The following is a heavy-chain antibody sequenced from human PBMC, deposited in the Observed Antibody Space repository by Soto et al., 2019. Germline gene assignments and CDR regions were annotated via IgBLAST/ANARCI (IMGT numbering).Heavy chain of an antibody. CDR3: SRSNVACDY. CDR2: INPNSGGT. J-gene: IGHJ4*02. V-gene: IGHV1-2*04. CDR1: GYTSTGYY. D-gene: IGHD2-15*01. Sequence: ASVKGSCKPSGYTSTGYYMHWVRQAPGQGPEWMRWINPNSGGTNYAPKFQGWVTMTRDTSISTAYLELSRLRSDDTAVYYCSRSNVACDYWRRGTMVTGSS.